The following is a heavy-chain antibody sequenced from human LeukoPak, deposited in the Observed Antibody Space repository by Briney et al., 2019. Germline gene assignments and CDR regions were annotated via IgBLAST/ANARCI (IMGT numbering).Heavy chain of an antibody. CDR1: GFTFSSYA. CDR2: ISGSGGST. V-gene: IGHV3-23*01. D-gene: IGHD3-16*01. J-gene: IGHJ4*02. Sequence: GGSLRLSCVPSGFTFSSYAMSWVRQAPGKGLEWVSAISGSGGSTYYADSVKGRYAISRDNSKNTLYLQMNSLRAEDTAVYYCAKNDDYIWGSYSFFDYWGQGALVTVSS. CDR3: AKNDDYIWGSYSFFDY.